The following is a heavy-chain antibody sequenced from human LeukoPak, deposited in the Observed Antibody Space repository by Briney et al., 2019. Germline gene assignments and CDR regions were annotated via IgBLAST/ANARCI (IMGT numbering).Heavy chain of an antibody. J-gene: IGHJ4*02. D-gene: IGHD5-12*01. CDR2: ISPTGEGT. V-gene: IGHV3-21*01. Sequence: PGGSLRLSCAASGFAFSNTGMTWVRQAPGRGLEWVSTISPTGEGTHYADSVKGRFTFSRDNGKRSVYLQMNGLRVEDTAVYYCASRQPYYGYDYWGRGTQVTVSS. CDR1: GFAFSNTG. CDR3: ASRQPYYGYDY.